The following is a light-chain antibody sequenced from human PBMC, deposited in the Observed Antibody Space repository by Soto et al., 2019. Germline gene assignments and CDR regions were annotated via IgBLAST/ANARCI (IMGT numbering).Light chain of an antibody. CDR2: GAS. J-gene: IGKJ1*01. CDR1: QSINNN. V-gene: IGKV3-15*01. CDR3: QQYNDWPRT. Sequence: EIVMTQSPATLSVSPGERASLSCRASQSINNNLAWYQHNPGQAPRLLIYGASTRATGIPVRFSGSGSGTEFTLTISSLQSEDFAVYYCQQYNDWPRTFGQGTKVEV.